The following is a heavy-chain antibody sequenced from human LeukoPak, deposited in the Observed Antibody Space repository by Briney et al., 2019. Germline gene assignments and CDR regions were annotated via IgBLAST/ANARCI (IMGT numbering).Heavy chain of an antibody. CDR1: GGSSRSGDYF. J-gene: IGHJ4*02. CDR3: ARENNDYGGKRAFDY. CDR2: IHYSGNT. Sequence: SETLSLTCAVSGGSSRSGDYFWSWIRQPPGKGLEWIGHIHYSGNTYYNPSLKSRVSISVDTSKNQFSLKLSSVTAADTAVYYCARENNDYGGKRAFDYWGQGTLVTVSS. V-gene: IGHV4-30-4*01. D-gene: IGHD4-23*01.